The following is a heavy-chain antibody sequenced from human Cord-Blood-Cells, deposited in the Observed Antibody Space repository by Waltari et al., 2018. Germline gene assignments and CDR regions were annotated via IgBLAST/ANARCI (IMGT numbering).Heavy chain of an antibody. CDR3: ARHSEDIVVVPAAIDY. Sequence: AEVNKPGESLKISCKGSGYSFTSYWIGWVRQMPGKGLEWMGIIYPGDSDTRYSPSFQGQVTISADKSISTAYLQWSSLKASDTAMYYCARHSEDIVVVPAAIDYWGQGTLVTVSS. J-gene: IGHJ4*02. V-gene: IGHV5-51*01. D-gene: IGHD2-2*01. CDR1: GYSFTSYW. CDR2: IYPGDSDT.